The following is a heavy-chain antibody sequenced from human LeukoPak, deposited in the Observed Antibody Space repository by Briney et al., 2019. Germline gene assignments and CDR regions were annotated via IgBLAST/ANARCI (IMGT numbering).Heavy chain of an antibody. CDR3: ARVEVGEWELLWNWFDP. CDR1: GGSISSSSYY. D-gene: IGHD1-26*01. J-gene: IGHJ5*02. CDR2: IYYSGST. Sequence: SETLSLTCTVSGGSISSSSYYWGWIRQPPGKGLEWIGSIYYSGSTYYNPSLKSRVTISVDTSKNQFSLKLSSVTAADTAVYYCARVEVGEWELLWNWFDPWGQGTLVTVSS. V-gene: IGHV4-39*07.